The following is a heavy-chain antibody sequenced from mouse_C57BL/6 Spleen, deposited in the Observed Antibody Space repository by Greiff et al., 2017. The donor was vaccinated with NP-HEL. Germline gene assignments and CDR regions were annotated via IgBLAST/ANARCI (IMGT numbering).Heavy chain of an antibody. CDR3: AIYYGNYGFAY. V-gene: IGHV5-16*01. Sequence: DVMLVESEGGLVQPGSSMKLSCTASGFTFSDYYMAWVRQVPEKGLEWVANINYDGSSTYYLDSLKSRFIISRDNAKNILYLQMSSLKSEDTATYYCAIYYGNYGFAYWGQGTLVTVSA. CDR1: GFTFSDYY. CDR2: INYDGSST. D-gene: IGHD2-1*01. J-gene: IGHJ3*01.